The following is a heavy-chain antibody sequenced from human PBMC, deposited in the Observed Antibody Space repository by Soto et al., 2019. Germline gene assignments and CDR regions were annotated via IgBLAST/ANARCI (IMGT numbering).Heavy chain of an antibody. CDR3: AGYGRYCSSTSCYPYYYGMDV. Sequence: GASVKVSCKASGGTFSSYAISWVRQAPGQGLEWMGGIIPIFGTANYAQKFQGRVTITADESTSTAYMELSSLRSEDTAVYYCAGYGRYCSSTSCYPYYYGMDVWGQGTTVTVSS. CDR1: GGTFSSYA. V-gene: IGHV1-69*13. CDR2: IIPIFGTA. J-gene: IGHJ6*02. D-gene: IGHD2-2*01.